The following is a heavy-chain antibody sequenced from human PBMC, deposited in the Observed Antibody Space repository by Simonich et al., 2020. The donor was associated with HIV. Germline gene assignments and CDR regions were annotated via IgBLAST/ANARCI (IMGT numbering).Heavy chain of an antibody. Sequence: EVQLVESGGGLVKPGGSLRLSCAASVFTFSNYSMNWVRQAPGKGLEWVSSISSSSSYIYYADSVKGRFTISRDNAKNSLYLQMNSLRAEDTAVYYCARDGRKGSSTSCSDYWGQGTLVTVSS. V-gene: IGHV3-21*01. CDR1: VFTFSNYS. CDR3: ARDGRKGSSTSCSDY. D-gene: IGHD2-2*01. J-gene: IGHJ4*02. CDR2: ISSSSSYI.